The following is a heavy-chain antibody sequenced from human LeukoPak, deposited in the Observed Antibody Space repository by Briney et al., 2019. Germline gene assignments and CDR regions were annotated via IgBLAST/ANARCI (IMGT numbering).Heavy chain of an antibody. Sequence: GASVKVSCKASEGTFSSYAISWVRQALGQGLEWMGRIIPILGIANYAQKFQGRVTITADKSTSTAYMELSSLRSEDTAVYYCARDRITAAGYYYYYGMDVWGQGTTVTVSS. V-gene: IGHV1-69*04. J-gene: IGHJ6*02. CDR1: EGTFSSYA. CDR2: IIPILGIA. D-gene: IGHD6-13*01. CDR3: ARDRITAAGYYYYYGMDV.